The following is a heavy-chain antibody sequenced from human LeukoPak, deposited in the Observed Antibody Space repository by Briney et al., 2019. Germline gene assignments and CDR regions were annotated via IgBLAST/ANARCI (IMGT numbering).Heavy chain of an antibody. Sequence: GGSLRLSCAASGFTFSSYGMHWVRQAPGKGLEWVAVISYDGSNKYYADSVKGRFTISRDNSKNTLYLQMNSLRAEDTAVYYCAKDINIAARSYYYYMDVWGKGTTVTVSS. CDR2: ISYDGSNK. CDR3: AKDINIAARSYYYYMDV. D-gene: IGHD6-6*01. J-gene: IGHJ6*03. V-gene: IGHV3-30*18. CDR1: GFTFSSYG.